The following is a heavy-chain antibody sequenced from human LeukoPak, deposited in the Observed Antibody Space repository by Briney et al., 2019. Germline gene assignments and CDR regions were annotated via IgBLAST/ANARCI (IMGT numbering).Heavy chain of an antibody. Sequence: GGSLRLSCAASGFRISSYWMTWVRQAPGKGLEGVANIKYDGSEKYYVDSVKGRFTMSRDNAKNSLYLQMNSLRVEDTAVYYCARDRSISAAGDTYWGQGTLVTVSS. V-gene: IGHV3-7*01. J-gene: IGHJ4*02. CDR2: IKYDGSEK. CDR1: GFRISSYW. D-gene: IGHD6-13*01. CDR3: ARDRSISAAGDTY.